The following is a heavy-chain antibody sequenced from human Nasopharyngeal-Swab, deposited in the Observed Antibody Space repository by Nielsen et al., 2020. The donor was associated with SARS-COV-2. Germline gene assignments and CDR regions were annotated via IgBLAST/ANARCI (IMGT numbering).Heavy chain of an antibody. CDR3: ARRSGSPGNSRGRFDY. D-gene: IGHD5-18*01. J-gene: IGHJ4*02. Sequence: SETLSLTCAISGDSVSTNNAAWNWIRLSPSRGLEWLGRTYYRSKWYNDYAVSLKSRITINPDTSKNQFSLQLNSVTPEDTALYFCARRSGSPGNSRGRFDYWGQGTLVTVSS. CDR2: TYYRSKWYN. CDR1: GDSVSTNNAA. V-gene: IGHV6-1*01.